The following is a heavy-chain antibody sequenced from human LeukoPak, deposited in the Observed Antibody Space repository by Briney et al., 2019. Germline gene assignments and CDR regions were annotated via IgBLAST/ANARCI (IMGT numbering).Heavy chain of an antibody. J-gene: IGHJ4*02. D-gene: IGHD1-7*01. Sequence: NPSETLSLTCAVYGGSFSGYYWSWIRQPPGKGLEWIGEINHSGSTNYNPSLKSRVTISVDTSKNQFSLKLSSVTAADTAVYYCARGQLELRYWGQGTLVTVSS. CDR2: INHSGST. V-gene: IGHV4-34*01. CDR1: GGSFSGYY. CDR3: ARGQLELRY.